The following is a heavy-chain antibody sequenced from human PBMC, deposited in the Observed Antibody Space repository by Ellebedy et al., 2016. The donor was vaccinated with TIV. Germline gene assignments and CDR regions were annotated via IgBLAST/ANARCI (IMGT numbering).Heavy chain of an antibody. CDR2: IKQDGSEK. V-gene: IGHV3-7*03. CDR1: GFTFSRYW. Sequence: PGGSLRLSCKASGFTFSRYWMSWVRQAPGKGLEWVAHIKQDGSEKHHLDSVKGRFTISRDNAKNSLYLQMNSLRAEDTAIYYCARGRSGTYIPHAFDYWGQGTLVTVSS. J-gene: IGHJ4*02. CDR3: ARGRSGTYIPHAFDY. D-gene: IGHD2-2*02.